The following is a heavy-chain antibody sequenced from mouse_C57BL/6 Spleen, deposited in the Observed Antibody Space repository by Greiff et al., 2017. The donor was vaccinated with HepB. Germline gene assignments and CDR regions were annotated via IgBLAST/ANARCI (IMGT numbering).Heavy chain of an antibody. V-gene: IGHV5-4*01. D-gene: IGHD1-1*01. CDR3: AREEVEGYYYAMDD. CDR2: ISDGGSYT. J-gene: IGHJ4*01. Sequence: EVKLQESGGGLVKPGGSLKLSCAASGFTFSSYAMSWVRQTPEKRLEWVATISDGGSYTYYPDNVKGRFTIYRDNAKNNLYLQMSHLKSEDTAMYYCAREEVEGYYYAMDDWGQGTSVTVSS. CDR1: GFTFSSYA.